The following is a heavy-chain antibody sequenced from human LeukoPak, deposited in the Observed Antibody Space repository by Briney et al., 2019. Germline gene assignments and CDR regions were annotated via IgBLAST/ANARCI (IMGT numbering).Heavy chain of an antibody. J-gene: IGHJ6*02. Sequence: SVKVSCKASGGTFSSYAISWVRQAPGQGLEWMGRIIPILGIANYAQKFQGRVTITADKSTSTAYMELSSLRSEDTAVYYRARGVLFFGYYGMDVWGRGTTVTVSS. CDR3: ARGVLFFGYYGMDV. CDR1: GGTFSSYA. D-gene: IGHD2-8*01. CDR2: IIPILGIA. V-gene: IGHV1-69*04.